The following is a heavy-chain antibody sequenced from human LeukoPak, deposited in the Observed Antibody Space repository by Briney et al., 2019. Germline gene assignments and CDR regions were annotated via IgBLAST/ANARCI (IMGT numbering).Heavy chain of an antibody. D-gene: IGHD1-26*01. V-gene: IGHV1-2*02. J-gene: IGHJ4*02. Sequence: ASVKVSCKASGYTFSDYYIHWVRQAPGQGLESMRWINPKSGGTSYAQKFQGRVTMTRDTSISAVYMDLSRLTSDDAAVYYCAKLSDHTTGYHPFDYWGQGTLVTVS. CDR2: INPKSGGT. CDR3: AKLSDHTTGYHPFDY. CDR1: GYTFSDYY.